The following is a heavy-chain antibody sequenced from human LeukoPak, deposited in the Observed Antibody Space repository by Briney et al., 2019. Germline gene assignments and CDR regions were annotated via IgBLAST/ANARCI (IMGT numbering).Heavy chain of an antibody. CDR3: ARVRRSAHGWFDP. V-gene: IGHV3-48*03. CDR1: GFTFSSYE. Sequence: GGSLRLSCAASGFTFSSYEMNWVRPAPGKGLEWVSYISSSGSTIYYADSVKGRFTISRDNAKNSLYLQMNSLTAEDTAVYYCARVRRSAHGWFDPWGQGTLVTVSS. CDR2: ISSSGSTI. J-gene: IGHJ5*02.